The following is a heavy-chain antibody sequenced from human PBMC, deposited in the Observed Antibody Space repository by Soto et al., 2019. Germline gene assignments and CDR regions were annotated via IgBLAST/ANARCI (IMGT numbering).Heavy chain of an antibody. D-gene: IGHD2-2*01. CDR1: GFTVSSNY. V-gene: IGHV3-53*01. CDR3: AREIVVPATKGKSMDV. CDR2: IYSGGST. Sequence: GGSLRLSCAASGFTVSSNYMSWVRQAPGKGLEWVSVIYSGGSTYYADSVKGRFTTSRDNSKNTLYLQMNSLRAEDTAVYYCAREIVVPATKGKSMDVWGQGTTVTVSS. J-gene: IGHJ6*02.